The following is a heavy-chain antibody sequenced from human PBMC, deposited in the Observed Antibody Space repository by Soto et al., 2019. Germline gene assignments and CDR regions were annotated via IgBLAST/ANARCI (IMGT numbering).Heavy chain of an antibody. D-gene: IGHD1-1*01. V-gene: IGHV4-4*07. CDR1: GGSISNYY. Sequence: PSETLSLTCTVSGGSISNYYWTWIRQPAGKGLEWIGRIYTSGTTNYNPSLKSRVTMSVDTSKNQFSLMLSSVTAADTAVYYCARGKNVEMASWGQGTLVTVSS. J-gene: IGHJ4*02. CDR3: ARGKNVEMAS. CDR2: IYTSGTT.